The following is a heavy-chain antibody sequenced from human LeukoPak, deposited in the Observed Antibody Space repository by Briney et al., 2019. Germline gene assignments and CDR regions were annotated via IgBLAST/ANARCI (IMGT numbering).Heavy chain of an antibody. V-gene: IGHV4-34*01. CDR3: ARVAGWRDGYNIRRYFDY. CDR2: INHSGST. J-gene: IGHJ4*02. Sequence: SEALSLTCAVYGGSFSGYYWSWIRQPPGKGLEWIGEINHSGSTNYNPSLKSRVTISVDTSKNQFSLKLSSVTATDTAVYYCARVAGWRDGYNIRRYFDYWGQGTLVTVSS. CDR1: GGSFSGYY. D-gene: IGHD5-24*01.